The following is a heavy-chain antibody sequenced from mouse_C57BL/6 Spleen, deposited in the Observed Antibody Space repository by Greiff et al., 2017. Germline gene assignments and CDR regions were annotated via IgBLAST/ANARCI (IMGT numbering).Heavy chain of an antibody. Sequence: EVQRVESGGDLVKPGGSLKLSCAASGFTFSSYGMSWVRQTPDKRLEWVATISSGGSYTYYPDSVKGRFTISRDNAKNTLYLQMSSLKSEDTAMXYCARQGLRRDAMDYWGQGTSVTVSS. V-gene: IGHV5-6*01. CDR3: ARQGLRRDAMDY. D-gene: IGHD2-2*01. CDR2: ISSGGSYT. CDR1: GFTFSSYG. J-gene: IGHJ4*01.